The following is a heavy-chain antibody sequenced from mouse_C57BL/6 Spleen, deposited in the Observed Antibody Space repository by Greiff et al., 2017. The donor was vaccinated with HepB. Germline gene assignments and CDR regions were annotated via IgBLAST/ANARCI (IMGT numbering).Heavy chain of an antibody. CDR3: ARSYYYGSSYRYFDV. J-gene: IGHJ1*03. CDR1: GYTFTDHT. V-gene: IGHV1-78*01. CDR2: IYPRDGST. Sequence: VQRVESDAELVKPGASVKISCKVSGYTFTDHTIHWMKQRPEQGLEWIGYIYPRDGSTKYNEKFKGKATLTADKASSTAYMQLNSLTSEDSAVYFCARSYYYGSSYRYFDVWGTGTTVTVSS. D-gene: IGHD1-1*01.